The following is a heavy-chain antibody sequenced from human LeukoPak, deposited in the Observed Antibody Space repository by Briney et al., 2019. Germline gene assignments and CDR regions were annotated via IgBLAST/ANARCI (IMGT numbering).Heavy chain of an antibody. J-gene: IGHJ5*02. D-gene: IGHD2-2*01. CDR2: TYYRSTRYN. V-gene: IGHV6-1*01. CDR1: GDSFSSNSVT. CDR3: ARRLTQYDCFDP. Sequence: SQTLSLTCALSGDSFSSNSVTWNWIRQSPSRGLEWLGRTYYRSTRYNDYAVSVRGRITVNPDTSKNQFSLHLNSVTPEDTAVYYCARRLTQYDCFDPWGQGILVTVSS.